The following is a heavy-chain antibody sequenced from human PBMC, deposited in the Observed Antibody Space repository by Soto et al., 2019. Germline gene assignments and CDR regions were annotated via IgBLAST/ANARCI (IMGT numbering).Heavy chain of an antibody. J-gene: IGHJ6*01. D-gene: IGHD4-4*01. CDR1: GYNFTNYW. Sequence: PGESLKISCKVSGYNFTNYWIGWVRQMPGKGLEWMGIIYPGDSETRYNPSFQGQVTISVDKSINTAYLQWSSLKASDSAMYYCARRSNHYYYYYGMDVWGQGTTVTVSS. V-gene: IGHV5-51*01. CDR3: ARRSNHYYYYYGMDV. CDR2: IYPGDSET.